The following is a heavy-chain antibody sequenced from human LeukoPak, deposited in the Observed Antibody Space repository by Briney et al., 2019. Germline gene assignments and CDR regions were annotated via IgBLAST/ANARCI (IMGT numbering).Heavy chain of an antibody. CDR3: ARGAGPFDY. V-gene: IGHV4-4*07. D-gene: IGHD6-13*01. J-gene: IGHJ4*02. CDR1: GGSISDDY. Sequence: SETLSLTCTVSGGSISDDYWSWIRQSAGKGLEWIGRMYTSENINYNPSLKRRVTMSVDTSRNQFSLKLSSVTAADTAVYYCARGAGPFDYWGQGILVTVSS. CDR2: MYTSENI.